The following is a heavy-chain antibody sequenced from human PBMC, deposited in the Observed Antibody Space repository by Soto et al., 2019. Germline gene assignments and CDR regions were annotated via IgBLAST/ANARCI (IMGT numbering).Heavy chain of an antibody. Sequence: PTLVNPTQTLTLTCTFSGFSLSTSGVGVGWIRQPPGKALEWLALIYWDDDKRYSPSLKSRLTITKDTSKNQVVLTMTNMEXVXPAPXXXXHXXYFGSGSFVWGQGTLVTVSS. CDR3: XHXXYFGSGSFV. D-gene: IGHD3-10*01. J-gene: IGHJ4*02. CDR2: IYWDDDK. V-gene: IGHV2-5*02. CDR1: GFSLSTSGVG.